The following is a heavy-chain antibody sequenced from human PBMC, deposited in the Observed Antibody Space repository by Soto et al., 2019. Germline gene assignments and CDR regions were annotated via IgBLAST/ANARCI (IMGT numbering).Heavy chain of an antibody. CDR2: INPNRGDT. V-gene: IGHV1-2*02. J-gene: IGHJ5*01. CDR3: ARPYCTSNSCHNLFDS. D-gene: IGHD2-2*01. CDR1: GYIFTGYY. Sequence: ASVKVSCKASGYIFTGYYINWVRQAPGQGLEWMGWINPNRGDTNYAQKFQGRVTMTTDTSISTAYMELSRLTSDDTAVYYCARPYCTSNSCHNLFDSWGQGTLVTVSS.